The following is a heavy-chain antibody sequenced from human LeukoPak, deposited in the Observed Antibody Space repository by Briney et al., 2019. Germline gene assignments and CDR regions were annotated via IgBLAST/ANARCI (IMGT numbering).Heavy chain of an antibody. CDR2: ISSSSSYI. CDR3: ARDWVVVYSSGWNPLDY. Sequence: PGGSLRLSCAASGFTFSSYSMNWVRQAPGKGLEWVSSISSSSSYIYYADSVKGRFTISRDNAKSSLYLQMNSLRAEDTAVYYCARDWVVVYSSGWNPLDYWGQGTLVTVSS. D-gene: IGHD6-19*01. V-gene: IGHV3-21*01. CDR1: GFTFSSYS. J-gene: IGHJ4*02.